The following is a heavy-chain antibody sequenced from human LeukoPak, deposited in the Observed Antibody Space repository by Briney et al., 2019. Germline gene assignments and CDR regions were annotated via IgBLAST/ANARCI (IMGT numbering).Heavy chain of an antibody. CDR1: GFNFNNAW. D-gene: IGHD4-17*01. CDR2: IKSKSDGGTT. J-gene: IGHJ4*02. CDR3: TTGTLTSDY. V-gene: IGHV3-15*01. Sequence: GGPLRLSCAASGFNFNNAWMNWVRQAPGKGLEWVGRIKSKSDGGTTDNAAPVKGRFTISKDDSKNTLYLQMNSLKTEDTGIYYCTTGTLTSDYWGQGTLVTVSS.